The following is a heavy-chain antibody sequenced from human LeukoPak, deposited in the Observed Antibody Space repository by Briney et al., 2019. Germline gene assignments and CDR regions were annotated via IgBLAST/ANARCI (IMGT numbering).Heavy chain of an antibody. V-gene: IGHV3-23*01. Sequence: GGSLRLSCAASGFLFTTYAMSWVRQPPGKGLEWVSAISNSGDNTYYADSVKGRFTISRDNSKNTFFLQMNSLRAEDTAMYYCTKPGARYSASSNFDSWGQGALVTVSS. CDR3: TKPGARYSASSNFDS. CDR2: ISNSGDNT. D-gene: IGHD6-6*01. CDR1: GFLFTTYA. J-gene: IGHJ4*02.